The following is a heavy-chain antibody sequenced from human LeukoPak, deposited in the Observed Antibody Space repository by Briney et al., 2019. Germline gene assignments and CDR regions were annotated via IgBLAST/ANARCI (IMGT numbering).Heavy chain of an antibody. CDR3: AVYVASRDFDY. J-gene: IGHJ4*02. CDR1: LDSLITYT. V-gene: IGHV1-69*13. CDR2: IIPIFGTA. Sequence: ASVKASCVPSLDSLITYTICRVPQAPGQGLEWMGGIIPIFGTANYAQKFQGRVTITADESTGTAYMELSSLRSEDTAVYDCAVYVASRDFDYWGQGTLVTVSS. D-gene: IGHD5/OR15-5a*01.